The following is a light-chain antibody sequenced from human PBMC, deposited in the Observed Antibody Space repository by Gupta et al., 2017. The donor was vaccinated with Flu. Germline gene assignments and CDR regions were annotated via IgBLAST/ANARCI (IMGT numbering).Light chain of an antibody. V-gene: IGKV3-15*01. J-gene: IGKJ4*01. Sequence: ATLYVSPGERDTLSCRASQSVSSNLAWYQQKPGQAPRLLIYGASTRATGIPARFSGSGSGTEFTLTISSLQSEDFAVYYCQQYNNWPPLTFGGGTKVEIK. CDR2: GAS. CDR3: QQYNNWPPLT. CDR1: QSVSSN.